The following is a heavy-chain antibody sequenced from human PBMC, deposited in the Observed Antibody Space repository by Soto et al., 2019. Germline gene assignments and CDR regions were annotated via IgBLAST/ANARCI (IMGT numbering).Heavy chain of an antibody. Sequence: PGESLKISCNGSGYSFTIYWISWVRQMPGKGLEWMGRIDPSDSYTNYSPSFQGHVTISADKSISTAYLQWSSLKASDTAMYYCARHDIVVVPAAKGGMDVWGQGTTVTVSS. CDR3: ARHDIVVVPAAKGGMDV. J-gene: IGHJ6*02. CDR2: IDPSDSYT. D-gene: IGHD2-2*01. V-gene: IGHV5-10-1*01. CDR1: GYSFTIYW.